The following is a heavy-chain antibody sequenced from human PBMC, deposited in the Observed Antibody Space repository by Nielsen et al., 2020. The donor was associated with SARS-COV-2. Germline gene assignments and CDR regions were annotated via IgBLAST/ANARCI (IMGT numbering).Heavy chain of an antibody. CDR2: INAGNGDT. D-gene: IGHD1-26*01. Sequence: ASVKVSCKASGHTFTSYTMHWVRQAPGQRLEWMGWINAGNGDTKYSQMFQGRVTITRDTSASTAYMELSSLRSEDTAVYYCARGSGSYLVADYWGQGTLVTVSS. J-gene: IGHJ4*02. CDR3: ARGSGSYLVADY. V-gene: IGHV1-3*01. CDR1: GHTFTSYT.